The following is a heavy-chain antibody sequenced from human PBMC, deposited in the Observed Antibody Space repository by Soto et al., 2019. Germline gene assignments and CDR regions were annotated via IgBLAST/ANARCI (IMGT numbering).Heavy chain of an antibody. D-gene: IGHD6-13*01. V-gene: IGHV3-48*02. CDR1: GFTFSSYS. Sequence: EVQLVESGGGLVQPGGSLRLSCAASGFTFSSYSMNWVRQAPGKGLEWVSYISSSSSTIYYADSVKGRFTISRDNAKNSLYLQMNSLRDEDTAVYYCARDAPGIETSRYYYYGMDVWGQGTTVTVSS. J-gene: IGHJ6*02. CDR3: ARDAPGIETSRYYYYGMDV. CDR2: ISSSSSTI.